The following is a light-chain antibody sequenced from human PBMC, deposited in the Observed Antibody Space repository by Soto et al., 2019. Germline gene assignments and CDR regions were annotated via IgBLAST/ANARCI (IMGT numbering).Light chain of an antibody. V-gene: IGLV1-44*01. J-gene: IGLJ1*01. CDR2: SNN. CDR1: SSNIGSNT. CDR3: AVWDESLNGYV. Sequence: QSVLPQPPSASGTPGQSVTIYCSGSSSNIGSNTVNWYQHLPRAAHKHLIQSNNQRPSGVPDRFYGSESGTSGSLAISGLQSEDGADYHCAVWDESLNGYVFGTGTKLPVL.